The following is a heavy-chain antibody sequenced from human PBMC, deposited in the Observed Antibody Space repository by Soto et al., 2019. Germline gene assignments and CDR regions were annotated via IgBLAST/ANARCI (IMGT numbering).Heavy chain of an antibody. CDR3: ARGSGRGISVAGSKRYGMAV. J-gene: IGHJ6*02. V-gene: IGHV1-69*06. Sequence: QVQLVQSGAEVKKPGSSVKVSCKASGGTFSSYAISWVRQAPGQGLEWMGGIIPIFGTANYAQKFQGRVTITADKSTSTAYMELSSLRYKEKAVYYCARGSGRGISVAGSKRYGMAVWGQGTTVTVSS. CDR1: GGTFSSYA. D-gene: IGHD6-19*01. CDR2: IIPIFGTA.